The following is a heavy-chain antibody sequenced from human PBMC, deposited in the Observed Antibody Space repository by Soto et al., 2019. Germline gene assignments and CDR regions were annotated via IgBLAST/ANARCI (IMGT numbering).Heavy chain of an antibody. D-gene: IGHD6-19*01. CDR2: ISAYNGNT. Sequence: QVQLVQSGAEVKKPGASVKVSCKASGYTFTSYGISWVRQAPGQGLEWMGWISAYNGNTNYAQKFQGRVTITRDTSASTAYMELSSLRSEDTAVYYCARDPRVYSSGWYPDIWGQGTLVTVSS. J-gene: IGHJ4*02. V-gene: IGHV1-18*04. CDR3: ARDPRVYSSGWYPDI. CDR1: GYTFTSYG.